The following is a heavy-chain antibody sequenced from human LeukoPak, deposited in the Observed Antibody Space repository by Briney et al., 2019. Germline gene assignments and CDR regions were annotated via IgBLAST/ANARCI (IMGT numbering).Heavy chain of an antibody. D-gene: IGHD5-18*01. CDR1: GYTFTSYA. Sequence: ASVKVSCKASGYTFTSYAMHWVRQAPGQRLEWMRWINAGNGNTKYSQKFQGRVTITRDTSASTAYMELSSLRSEDTAVYYCARPTWIQLWAHFDYWGQGTLVTVSS. CDR3: ARPTWIQLWAHFDY. J-gene: IGHJ4*02. V-gene: IGHV1-3*01. CDR2: INAGNGNT.